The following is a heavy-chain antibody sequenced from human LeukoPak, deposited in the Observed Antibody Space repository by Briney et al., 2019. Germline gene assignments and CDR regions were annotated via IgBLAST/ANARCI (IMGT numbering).Heavy chain of an antibody. CDR1: GFTVSSNY. J-gene: IGHJ3*01. CDR2: VGSGALT. CDR3: VKARTLVIPMDAFDV. Sequence: GGSLRLSCAASGFTVSSNYMSWVRQAPGKGLEWVSAVVGSGALTSYADSVKGRFTISRDNSKNTLFLQINSLRAEDTAVYFCVKARTLVIPMDAFDVWGQGTMVTVSS. D-gene: IGHD4-23*01. V-gene: IGHV3-53*01.